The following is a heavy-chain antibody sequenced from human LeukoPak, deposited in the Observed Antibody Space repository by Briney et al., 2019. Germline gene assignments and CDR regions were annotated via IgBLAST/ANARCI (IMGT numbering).Heavy chain of an antibody. D-gene: IGHD6-13*01. CDR3: ARGAGAALED. V-gene: IGHV3-53*01. CDR1: GFTVSSNY. Sequence: GGSLRPSCAVSGFTVSSNYMSWVRQAPGKGLEWVSVIYSGGSTYYADSVKGRFTISRDNSKNALYLQMNSLRAEDTAVYYCARGAGAALEDWGQGTLVTVSS. CDR2: IYSGGST. J-gene: IGHJ4*02.